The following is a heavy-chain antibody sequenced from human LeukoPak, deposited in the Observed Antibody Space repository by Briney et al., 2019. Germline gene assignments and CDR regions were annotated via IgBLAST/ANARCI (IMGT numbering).Heavy chain of an antibody. CDR1: GYTFTSYD. J-gene: IGHJ4*02. CDR2: INTKSGGT. Sequence: ASVKVSCKASGYTFTSYDINWVRQATGQGLEWMGWINTKSGGTGHAQKFRGRVTITRDTSISTVYMELSSLRSEDTAVYFCARVDGSPDYWGQGTLVTVSS. CDR3: ARVDGSPDY. V-gene: IGHV1-8*03. D-gene: IGHD2-15*01.